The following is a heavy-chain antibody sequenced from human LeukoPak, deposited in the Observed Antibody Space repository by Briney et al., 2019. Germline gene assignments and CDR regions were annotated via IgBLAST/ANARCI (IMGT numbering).Heavy chain of an antibody. J-gene: IGHJ4*02. V-gene: IGHV3-30*02. CDR2: IAHHGNNK. D-gene: IGHD2-8*02. CDR3: AKDGSWSCTD. CDR1: GFTFSNYA. Sequence: PGGSLRPSCAASGFTFSNYAIHWVRQGPGKELEWVAYIAHHGNNKYYADSVKGRFTVSRDNSKRTLYLQMNSLRADDTAVYYCAKDGSWSCTDWGQGTLVTVSS.